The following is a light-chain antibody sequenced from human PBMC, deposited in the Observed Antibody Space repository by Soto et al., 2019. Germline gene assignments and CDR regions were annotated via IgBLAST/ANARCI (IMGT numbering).Light chain of an antibody. Sequence: QSVLAQPASVSGSPGQSITISCTGTSSDVGGYNYVSWYQQHPGKAPKLVIYEVSNRPSGVSNRFSGSKSGNTASLTISGLQAEDEAYYYCCSYAGSSYYVFGSGTKVTVL. CDR1: SSDVGGYNY. V-gene: IGLV2-14*01. J-gene: IGLJ1*01. CDR2: EVS. CDR3: CSYAGSSYYV.